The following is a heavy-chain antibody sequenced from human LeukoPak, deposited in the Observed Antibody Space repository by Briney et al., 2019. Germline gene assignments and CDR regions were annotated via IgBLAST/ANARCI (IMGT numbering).Heavy chain of an antibody. V-gene: IGHV4-59*01. D-gene: IGHD1-26*01. J-gene: IGHJ4*02. Sequence: SETLSLTCIVSGGSMNSYYWSWIRLPPGKGLEWIGDIYYSGSTNYNPSLKSRVTISVDTSKNQFSLKVSSVTAADTAVYYCARVQVGAATFDYWGQGTLVTVSS. CDR3: ARVQVGAATFDY. CDR1: GGSMNSYY. CDR2: IYYSGST.